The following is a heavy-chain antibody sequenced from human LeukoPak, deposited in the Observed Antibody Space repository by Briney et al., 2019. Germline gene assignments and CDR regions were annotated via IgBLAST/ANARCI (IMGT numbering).Heavy chain of an antibody. J-gene: IGHJ4*02. Sequence: PGGSLRLSYAASGFTFSSYGMHWVRQAPGKGLEWVAVISYDGSNKYYADSVKGRFTISRDNSKNTLYLQMNSLRAEDTAVYYCAKGLYSSSWYDYWGQGTLVTVSS. CDR3: AKGLYSSSWYDY. CDR1: GFTFSSYG. V-gene: IGHV3-30*18. D-gene: IGHD6-13*01. CDR2: ISYDGSNK.